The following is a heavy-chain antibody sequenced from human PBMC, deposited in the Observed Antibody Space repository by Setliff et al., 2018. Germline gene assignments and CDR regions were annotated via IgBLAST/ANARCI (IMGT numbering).Heavy chain of an antibody. CDR1: GGSFSGYY. J-gene: IGHJ3*02. Sequence: SETLSLTCAVYGGSFSGYYWSWIRQHPGKGLEWIGYIYYSGSTYYNPSLKSRVTISVDTSKNQFSLKLNSVTAADTAVYYCARVPRFTDTRNAFDIWGQGTMVTVSS. D-gene: IGHD5-18*01. CDR2: IYYSGST. V-gene: IGHV4-31*11. CDR3: ARVPRFTDTRNAFDI.